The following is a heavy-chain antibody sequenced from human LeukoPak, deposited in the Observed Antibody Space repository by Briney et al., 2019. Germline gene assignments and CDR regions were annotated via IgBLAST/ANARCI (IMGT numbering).Heavy chain of an antibody. V-gene: IGHV3-23*01. J-gene: IGHJ4*02. D-gene: IGHD6-19*01. CDR1: GFSFSSYA. CDR2: ISGSGDNT. CDR3: AKRSGYTTGWFFDF. Sequence: GGSLKLSCAASGFSFSSYAMSWVRQALGKGLEWVSSISGSGDNTYYADSVKGRFTISRDNSKNTLFLQMNSLRAEDTAVFYCAKRSGYTTGWFFDFWGQGTLVTVSS.